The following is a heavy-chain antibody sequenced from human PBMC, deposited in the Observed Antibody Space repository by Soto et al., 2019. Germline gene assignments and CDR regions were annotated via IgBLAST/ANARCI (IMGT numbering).Heavy chain of an antibody. V-gene: IGHV3-23*01. Sequence: EVQLLESGGGLVQPGGSLRLSCAASGFTFSSYAMSWVRQAPGKGLEWVSAISGSGGSTYYADSVKGRFTISRDNSKNTLYLQMNSLRAEDTAVYYCAKDRCSGGSCYPFAPELDYWGQGTLVTVSS. J-gene: IGHJ4*02. CDR1: GFTFSSYA. CDR2: ISGSGGST. CDR3: AKDRCSGGSCYPFAPELDY. D-gene: IGHD2-15*01.